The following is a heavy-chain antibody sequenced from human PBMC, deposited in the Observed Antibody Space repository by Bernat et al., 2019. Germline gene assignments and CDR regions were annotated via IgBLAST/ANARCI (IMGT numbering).Heavy chain of an antibody. Sequence: QVQLVESGGGVVQPGRSLRLSCAASGFTFSSYGMHWVRPAPGKGREWGAVTWYDVSNNTYANTVQGRFTNAGDNSKKTHDLQVNSLRAEDTAVYYCAVEVAVTIEYDYYYMDVWGKGTPVTVSS. J-gene: IGHJ6*03. CDR3: AVEVAVTIEYDYYYMDV. D-gene: IGHD4-17*01. CDR2: TWYDVSNN. CDR1: GFTFSSYG. V-gene: IGHV3-33*01.